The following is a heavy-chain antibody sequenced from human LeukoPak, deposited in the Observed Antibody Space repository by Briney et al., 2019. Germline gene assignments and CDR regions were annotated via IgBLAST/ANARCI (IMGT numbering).Heavy chain of an antibody. D-gene: IGHD4-23*01. CDR1: GFTFSNYG. CDR3: AKGQVVTPEIAPPDY. V-gene: IGHV3-23*01. J-gene: IGHJ4*02. CDR2: ISNNGGST. Sequence: GGSLRLSCAASGFTFSNYGMSWVRQAPGKGLEWVSGISNNGGSTYYADSVKGRFTISRDNSKNTLYLQMNSLRAEDTAIYYCAKGQVVTPEIAPPDYWGQGTLVTVSS.